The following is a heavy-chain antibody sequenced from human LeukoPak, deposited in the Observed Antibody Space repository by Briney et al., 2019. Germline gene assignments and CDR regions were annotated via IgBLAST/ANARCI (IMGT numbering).Heavy chain of an antibody. D-gene: IGHD1-26*01. CDR1: GGSFSGYY. CDR2: INHSGST. CDR3: ASHSGSYYAFWDY. Sequence: PSETLSLTCAVYGGSFSGYYWSWNRQPPGKGLEWIGEINHSGSTNYNPSLKSRVTISVDTSKNQFSLKLSSVTAADTAVYYCASHSGSYYAFWDYWGQGTLVTVSS. V-gene: IGHV4-34*01. J-gene: IGHJ4*02.